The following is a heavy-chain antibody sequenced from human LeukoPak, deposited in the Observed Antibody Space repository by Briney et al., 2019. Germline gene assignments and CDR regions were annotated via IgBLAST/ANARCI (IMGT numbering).Heavy chain of an antibody. V-gene: IGHV3-21*01. CDR3: ARENVMGWFDP. CDR1: GFTFSSYS. J-gene: IGHJ5*02. D-gene: IGHD1-1*01. CDR2: ISSRSSHI. Sequence: PGGSLRLSGVASGFTFSSYSMTWVRQAPGKGLEWVSSISSRSSHIYYADSVKGRFTISRDNAKNSLYLQMNSLRTEDTAVYYCARENVMGWFDPWGQGTLVTVSS.